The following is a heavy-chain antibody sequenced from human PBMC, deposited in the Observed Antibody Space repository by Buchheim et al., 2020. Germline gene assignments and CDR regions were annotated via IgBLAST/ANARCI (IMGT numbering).Heavy chain of an antibody. CDR1: GGSFSGYY. D-gene: IGHD3-10*01. V-gene: IGHV4-34*01. J-gene: IGHJ6*02. Sequence: QVQLQQWGAGLLKPSETLSLTCAVYGGSFSGYYWSWIRQPPGKGLEWIGEINHSGSTNYNPSLKSRVTISVDTSKNQFSLKLSSVTAADTAVYYCAREPWGVRGVIRNHYYGMDVWGQGT. CDR2: INHSGST. CDR3: AREPWGVRGVIRNHYYGMDV.